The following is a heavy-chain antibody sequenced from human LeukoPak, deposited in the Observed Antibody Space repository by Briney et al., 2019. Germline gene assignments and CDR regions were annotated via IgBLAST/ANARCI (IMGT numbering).Heavy chain of an antibody. CDR2: INHSGST. D-gene: IGHD2-21*02. J-gene: IGHJ4*02. CDR3: ARGLTVTGRVYFDY. CDR1: GGSFSGYY. V-gene: IGHV4-34*01. Sequence: SETLSLTCPVYGGSFSGYYWSWIRQPPGKGLEWIGEINHSGSTNYDPSLKSRVTISVDTSKTQFSLKLSSVTAADTAVYYCARGLTVTGRVYFDYWGQGTLVTVSS.